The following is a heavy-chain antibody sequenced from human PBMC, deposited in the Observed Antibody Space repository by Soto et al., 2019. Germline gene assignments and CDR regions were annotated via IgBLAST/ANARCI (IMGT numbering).Heavy chain of an antibody. Sequence: LRLSCATSVFAFSSYGMHWVRQAPGKGLEWVAVISYDGSNKYYADSVKGRFTISRDNSKNTLYLQMNSLRAEDTAVYYCAKDLLTYSSSFSPPWFDPWGQGTLVTVSS. D-gene: IGHD6-13*01. CDR1: VFAFSSYG. J-gene: IGHJ5*02. CDR3: AKDLLTYSSSFSPPWFDP. CDR2: ISYDGSNK. V-gene: IGHV3-30*18.